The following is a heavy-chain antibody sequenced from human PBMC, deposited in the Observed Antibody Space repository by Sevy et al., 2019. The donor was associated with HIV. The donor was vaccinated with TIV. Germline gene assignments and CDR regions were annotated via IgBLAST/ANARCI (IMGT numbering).Heavy chain of an antibody. J-gene: IGHJ6*03. CDR1: GFTFSSYA. V-gene: IGHV3-30-3*01. D-gene: IGHD3-9*01. CDR3: ARAISLRYFDWLLYYYYYYMDV. CDR2: ISYDGSNK. Sequence: GGSLRLSCAASGFTFSSYAMHWVRQAPGKGLEWVAVISYDGSNKYYADSVKGRFTISRDNSKNTLYLQMNILRAEDTAVYYCARAISLRYFDWLLYYYYYYMDVWGKGTTVTVSS.